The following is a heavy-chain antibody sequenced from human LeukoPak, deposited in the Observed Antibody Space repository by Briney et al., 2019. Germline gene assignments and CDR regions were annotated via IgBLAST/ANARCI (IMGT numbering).Heavy chain of an antibody. CDR1: GFTFSSYA. CDR3: ARGPDIVVVPANLYYYYGMDV. CDR2: ISYEGSNK. D-gene: IGHD2-2*01. V-gene: IGHV3-30-3*01. Sequence: GGSLRLSCAASGFTFSSYAMHWVRQAPGKGLEWVAVISYEGSNKYYADSVKGRFTISRDNSKNTLYLQMKSLRAEDTAVYYCARGPDIVVVPANLYYYYGMDVWGQGATVTVSS. J-gene: IGHJ6*02.